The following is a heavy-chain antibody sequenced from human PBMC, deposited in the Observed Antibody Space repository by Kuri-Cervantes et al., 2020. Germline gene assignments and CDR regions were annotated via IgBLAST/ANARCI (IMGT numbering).Heavy chain of an antibody. CDR2: IYHSGST. J-gene: IGHJ4*02. V-gene: IGHV4-4*02. Sequence: SETLSLTCAVSGGSISSSNWWSWVRQPPGKGLEWIGEIYHSGSTNYNPSLKSRVTISVDKSKNQFSLKLSSVTAADTAMYYCARQSRWGRANYFDYWGQGTLVTVSS. CDR3: ARQSRWGRANYFDY. CDR1: GGSISSSNW. D-gene: IGHD7-27*01.